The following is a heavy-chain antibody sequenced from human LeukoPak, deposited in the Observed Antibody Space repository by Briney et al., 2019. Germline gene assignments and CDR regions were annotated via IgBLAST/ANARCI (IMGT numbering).Heavy chain of an antibody. Sequence: LTGGSLRLSCAASGFTLSDSAIHWVRQASGKGLEWVGLIDRPAKSYATAYGASVGGRFTISRDDSKNTAYLQMDSLKTEDTALYYCPRDRGTYNWLDPWGQGTLVTVSS. CDR3: PRDRGTYNWLDP. V-gene: IGHV3-73*01. D-gene: IGHD1-26*01. CDR1: GFTLSDSA. CDR2: IDRPAKSYAT. J-gene: IGHJ5*02.